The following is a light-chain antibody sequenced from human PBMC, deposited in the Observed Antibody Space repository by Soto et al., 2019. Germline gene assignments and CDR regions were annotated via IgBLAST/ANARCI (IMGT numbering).Light chain of an antibody. Sequence: EIVLTQSPGTLSLSPGERATVSCRASQSVTSTYLAWYQQTPGQAPRLLIYDTSYRATGIPDRFSGSGFGTDFTLTISRLEPEDFAVYYCQQYGTSPWTFGQGTKVDI. V-gene: IGKV3-20*01. CDR1: QSVTSTY. CDR3: QQYGTSPWT. CDR2: DTS. J-gene: IGKJ1*01.